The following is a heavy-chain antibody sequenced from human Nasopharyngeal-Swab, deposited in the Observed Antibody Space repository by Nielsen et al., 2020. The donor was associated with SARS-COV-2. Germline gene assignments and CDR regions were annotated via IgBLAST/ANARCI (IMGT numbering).Heavy chain of an antibody. CDR2: ISSSGSTI. V-gene: IGHV3-11*04. CDR3: ASDLAYCGGDCYGNAFDI. D-gene: IGHD2-21*02. CDR1: GFTFSDYY. Sequence: SLKISCAASGFTFSDYYMSWIRQAPGKGLEWVSYISSSGSTIYYADSVKGRFTISRDNAKNSLYLQMNSLRAEDTAVYYCASDLAYCGGDCYGNAFDIWGQGTMVTVSS. J-gene: IGHJ3*02.